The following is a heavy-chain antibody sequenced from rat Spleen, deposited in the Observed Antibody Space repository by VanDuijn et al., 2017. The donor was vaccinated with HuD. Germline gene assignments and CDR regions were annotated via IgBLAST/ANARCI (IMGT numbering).Heavy chain of an antibody. V-gene: IGHV5S13*01. J-gene: IGHJ4*01. CDR1: GFTFSNYD. Sequence: EVQLVESDGGLVQPGRSLKLSCATSGFTFSNYDMAWVRQAPTTGLEWGASISPSGGSTYYRDSVKGRFTVSRDNAKNTLYLQMDSLRSEDTATYYCARGTYFRHWGQGASVTVSS. CDR2: ISPSGGST. CDR3: ARGTYFRH. D-gene: IGHD4-6*01.